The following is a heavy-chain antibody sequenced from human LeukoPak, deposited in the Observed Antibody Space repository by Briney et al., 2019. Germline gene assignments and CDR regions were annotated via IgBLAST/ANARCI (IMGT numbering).Heavy chain of an antibody. J-gene: IGHJ4*02. CDR2: ISGSGGST. Sequence: PGGSLRLSCAASGFTFSSYAMSWVRQAPGKGLEWVSAISGSGGSTYYADSMKGRFTISRDNSKNTLYLQMNSLRAEDTAVYYCAKGFGAAISYYFDYWGQGTLVTVSS. V-gene: IGHV3-23*01. CDR1: GFTFSSYA. D-gene: IGHD2-2*01. CDR3: AKGFGAAISYYFDY.